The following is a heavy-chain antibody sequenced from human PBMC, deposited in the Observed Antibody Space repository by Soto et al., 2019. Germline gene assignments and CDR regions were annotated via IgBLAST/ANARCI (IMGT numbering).Heavy chain of an antibody. CDR1: GYSFTSYW. CDR3: ASPQIRNYYILTGYQSGVIAF. J-gene: IGHJ6*02. D-gene: IGHD3-9*01. Sequence: GESLKISCKGSGYSFTSYWISWVRQMPGKGLEWMGRIDPSDSYTNYSPSFQGHVTISADKSISTAYLQWSSLKASDTAMYYCASPQIRNYYILTGYQSGVIAFCGQGTTVTVSS. V-gene: IGHV5-10-1*01. CDR2: IDPSDSYT.